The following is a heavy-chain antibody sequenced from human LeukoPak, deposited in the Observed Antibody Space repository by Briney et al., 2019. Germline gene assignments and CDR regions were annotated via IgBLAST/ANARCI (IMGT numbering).Heavy chain of an antibody. Sequence: SETLSLTCTVSGGSISSYYWSWIRQPAGKGLEWIGRIYTSGSTNYNPSLKSRVTMSVDTSKNQFSLKLSSVTAADTAVYYCAREGYCSSTSCSGWFDPWGQGTLVTVSS. D-gene: IGHD2-2*01. CDR3: AREGYCSSTSCSGWFDP. CDR2: IYTSGST. CDR1: GGSISSYY. V-gene: IGHV4-4*07. J-gene: IGHJ5*02.